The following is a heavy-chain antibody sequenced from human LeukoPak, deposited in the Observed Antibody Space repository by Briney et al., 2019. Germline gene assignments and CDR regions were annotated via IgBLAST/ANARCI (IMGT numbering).Heavy chain of an antibody. CDR1: GYTFTSYG. CDR2: ISAYNGNT. V-gene: IGHV1-18*01. CDR3: AREVLWFGELLNWFDP. Sequence: ASVKVSCKASGYTFTSYGISWVRQAPGQGLEWMGWISAYNGNTNYAQKLQGRVTMTTDTSTSTAYMELRSLRSDDTAVYYCAREVLWFGELLNWFDPWGQGTLVTVSS. D-gene: IGHD3-10*01. J-gene: IGHJ5*02.